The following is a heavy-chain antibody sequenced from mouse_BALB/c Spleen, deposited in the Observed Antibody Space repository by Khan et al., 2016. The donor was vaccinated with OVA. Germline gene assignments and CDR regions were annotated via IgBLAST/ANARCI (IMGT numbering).Heavy chain of an antibody. D-gene: IGHD2-2*01. CDR1: GFTFSNYD. CDR2: ISSAGSYT. J-gene: IGHJ3*01. V-gene: IGHV5-6*01. CDR3: ARRGYDEAWFAY. Sequence: EMVLVESGGDLVKPGGSLKLSCAASGFTFSNYDMSWVRQTPDKRLGWVATISSAGSYTYYPDSVKGRFTISRDNAKNTLYLQLSSLKSEDTAMYYCARRGYDEAWFAYWGHGTLVTVSA.